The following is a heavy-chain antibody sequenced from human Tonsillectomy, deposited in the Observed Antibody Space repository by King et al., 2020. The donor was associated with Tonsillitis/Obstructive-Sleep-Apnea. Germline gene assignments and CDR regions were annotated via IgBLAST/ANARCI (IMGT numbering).Heavy chain of an antibody. CDR3: AKDVYDSSFAGMDV. J-gene: IGHJ6*02. CDR2: ISFDGSKK. Sequence: HVQLVESGGGVVQPGGSLRVSCAAAGFTFSSYGMHWVRQAPGKGLEWVAFISFDGSKKYYADSVKGRFTISRDKSKNTLCLQLNSLRSEDTALYYCAKDVYDSSFAGMDVWGQGTTVTVSS. CDR1: GFTFSSYG. D-gene: IGHD3-22*01. V-gene: IGHV3-30*18.